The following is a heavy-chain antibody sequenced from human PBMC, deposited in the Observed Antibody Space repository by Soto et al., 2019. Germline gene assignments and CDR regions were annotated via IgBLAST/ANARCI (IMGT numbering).Heavy chain of an antibody. CDR3: ARVFDFPKPNYRPYYNYYGMDV. D-gene: IGHD3-3*01. Sequence: QVQLVQSGAEVKKPGSSVKVSCKASGGTFSSYAISWVRQAPGQGLEWMGGIIPIFGTANYAQKFQGRVTITADESTSTAYMELSSLRSEDTVVYYCARVFDFPKPNYRPYYNYYGMDVWGQGTTVTVSS. V-gene: IGHV1-69*01. CDR2: IIPIFGTA. J-gene: IGHJ6*02. CDR1: GGTFSSYA.